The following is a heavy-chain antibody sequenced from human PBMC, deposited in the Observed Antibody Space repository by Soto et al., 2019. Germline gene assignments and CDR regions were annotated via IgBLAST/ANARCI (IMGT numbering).Heavy chain of an antibody. V-gene: IGHV3-23*01. CDR3: AKTATGWFRAFEI. D-gene: IGHD6-19*01. CDR1: GFTFSSYA. CDR2: ISGSGGTT. J-gene: IGHJ3*02. Sequence: EVQLLESGGGLVQPGGSLRLSCAASGFTFSSYAMSWVRQAPGKGLEWVSAISGSGGTTYYADSVKGRFTFSRDNSKNTLYLQMNSLRAEDTAVYYFAKTATGWFRAFEIWGQGTMVTVSS.